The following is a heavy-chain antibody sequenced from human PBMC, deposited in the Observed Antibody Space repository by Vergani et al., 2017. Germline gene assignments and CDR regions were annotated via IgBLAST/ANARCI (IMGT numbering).Heavy chain of an antibody. CDR1: GFTFSSYA. CDR2: RSYDGSNK. Sequence: QVQLVESGGGVVQPGRSLRLSCAASGFTFSSYAMHWVRQAPGKGLEWVAVRSYDGSNKYYADSVKGRFTISRDNSKNTLYLQMNSLRAEDTAVYYCARDFPSIAARRDAFDNWGQGTMVTVSS. J-gene: IGHJ3*02. CDR3: ARDFPSIAARRDAFDN. D-gene: IGHD6-6*01. V-gene: IGHV3-30*04.